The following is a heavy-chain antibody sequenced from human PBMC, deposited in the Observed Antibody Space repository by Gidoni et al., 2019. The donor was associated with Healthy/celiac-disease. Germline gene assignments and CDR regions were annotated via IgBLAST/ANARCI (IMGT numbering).Heavy chain of an antibody. CDR1: GGSISSGSYY. J-gene: IGHJ6*03. V-gene: IGHV4-61*02. D-gene: IGHD6-13*01. CDR2: IYTSGST. CDR3: ARVQYSSSWYPYYYYMDV. Sequence: QVQLQESGPGLVKPSQTLSLTCTVSGGSISSGSYYWSWIRQPAGKGLEWIGRIYTSGSTNYNPSLKSRVTISVDTSKNQFSLKLSSVTAADTAVYYCARVQYSSSWYPYYYYMDVWGKGTTVTVSS.